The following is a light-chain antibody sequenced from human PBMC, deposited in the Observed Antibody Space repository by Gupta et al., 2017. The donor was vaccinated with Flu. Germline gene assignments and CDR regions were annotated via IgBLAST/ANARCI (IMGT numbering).Light chain of an antibody. Sequence: STTTSSRGSYRDVGAYKYGSRNRQHPGKGHKLIIYEVKKRPSGGSTRCSGSKSGNTAALTISGIQAEDDAHYECRTYTGSSKLFGGGTKVTVL. CDR2: EVK. V-gene: IGLV2-14*01. CDR3: RTYTGSSKL. CDR1: YRDVGAYKY. J-gene: IGLJ2*01.